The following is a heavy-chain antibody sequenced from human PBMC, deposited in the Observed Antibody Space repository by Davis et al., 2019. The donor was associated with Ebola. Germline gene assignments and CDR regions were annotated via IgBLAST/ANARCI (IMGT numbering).Heavy chain of an antibody. CDR3: ARVGGGWRYYFDY. J-gene: IGHJ4*02. D-gene: IGHD6-19*01. Sequence: GESLKISCAASGFTFSSYSMNWVRQAPGKGLEWVSSISSSSSYIYYADSVKGRFTISRDNAKKSLYLQMNSLRDEDTAVYYCARVGGGWRYYFDYWGQGTLITVSS. CDR1: GFTFSSYS. CDR2: ISSSSSYI. V-gene: IGHV3-21*01.